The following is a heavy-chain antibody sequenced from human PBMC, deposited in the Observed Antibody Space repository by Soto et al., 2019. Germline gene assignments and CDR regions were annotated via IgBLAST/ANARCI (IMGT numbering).Heavy chain of an antibody. V-gene: IGHV4-59*11. CDR1: GVSINSQY. CDR3: TKWFGGCRD. CDR2: VYYTGTT. Sequence: QVQLQESGPGLVKPSETLSLTCTVSGVSINSQYWSWIRQPPGKGLEWIGYVYYTGTTKYSPSLKSRVTMSLDTSKTQFSLKLSSVTAADTAVYYCTKWFGGCRDWGQGTLVTV. D-gene: IGHD3-10*01. J-gene: IGHJ4*02.